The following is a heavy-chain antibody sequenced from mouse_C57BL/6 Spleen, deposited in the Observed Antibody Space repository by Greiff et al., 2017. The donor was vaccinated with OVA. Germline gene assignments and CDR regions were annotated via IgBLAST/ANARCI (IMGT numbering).Heavy chain of an antibody. CDR1: GYSITSGYD. J-gene: IGHJ4*01. Sequence: VQLKESGPGMVKPSQSLSLTCTVTGYSITSGYDWHWIRHFPGNKLEWMGYISYSGSTNYNPSLKSRISITHDTSKNHFFLKLNSVTTEDTATYYCARDGYYVAMDYWGQGTSVTVSS. CDR2: ISYSGST. D-gene: IGHD2-3*01. CDR3: ARDGYYVAMDY. V-gene: IGHV3-1*01.